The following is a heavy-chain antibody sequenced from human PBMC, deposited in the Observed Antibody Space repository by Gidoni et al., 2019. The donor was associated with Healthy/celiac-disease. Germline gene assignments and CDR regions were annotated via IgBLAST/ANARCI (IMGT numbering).Heavy chain of an antibody. D-gene: IGHD7-27*01. J-gene: IGHJ6*02. V-gene: IGHV3-15*07. Sequence: EVQLVESGGGLVKPGGSLRLSCAASGFTFSNAWMNWVRQAPGKGLEWVGRIKSKTDGGTTDYAAPVKGRFTISRDDSKNTLYLQMNSLKTEDTAVYYCTTEPRTGDEYYYYGMDVWGQGTTVTVSS. CDR2: IKSKTDGGTT. CDR1: GFTFSNAW. CDR3: TTEPRTGDEYYYYGMDV.